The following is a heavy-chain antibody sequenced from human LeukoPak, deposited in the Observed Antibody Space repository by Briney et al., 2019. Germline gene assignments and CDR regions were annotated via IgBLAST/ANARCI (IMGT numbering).Heavy chain of an antibody. Sequence: SETLSLTCTVSGGSISSYYWSWIRQPPGKGLEWIGYIYYSGSTNYNPSLKSRVTISVDTSKSQFSLKLSSVTAADTAVYYCARVLPSDYYDSSGYYSRSDAFDIWGQGTMVTVSS. CDR2: IYYSGST. CDR1: GGSISSYY. CDR3: ARVLPSDYYDSSGYYSRSDAFDI. J-gene: IGHJ3*02. D-gene: IGHD3-22*01. V-gene: IGHV4-59*01.